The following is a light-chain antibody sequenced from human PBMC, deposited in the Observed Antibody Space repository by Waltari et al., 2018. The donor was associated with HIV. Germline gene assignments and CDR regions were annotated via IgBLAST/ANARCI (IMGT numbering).Light chain of an antibody. CDR3: QSADSSTTYWV. CDR1: VLIMQY. V-gene: IGLV3-25*03. J-gene: IGLJ3*02. Sequence: SSALTHPHSVSVSPGQTARITCSGEVLIMQYIYWYQKKPGQVPVLVIYKDKERHSGIPDRCSGSSTGTTVTLTISGVQAEDEADYYCQSADSSTTYWVFGGGTKLTVL. CDR2: KDK.